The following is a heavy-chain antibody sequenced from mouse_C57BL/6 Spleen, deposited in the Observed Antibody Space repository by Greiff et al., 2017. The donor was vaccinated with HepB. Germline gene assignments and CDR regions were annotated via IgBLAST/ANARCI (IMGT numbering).Heavy chain of an antibody. CDR1: GFTFSSYA. CDR3: AREIGGSYYSAY. J-gene: IGHJ3*01. D-gene: IGHD2-10*01. CDR2: ISDGGSYT. Sequence: EVKVVESGGGLVKPGGSLKLSCAASGFTFSSYAMSWVRQTPEKRLEWVATISDGGSYTYYPDNVKGRFTISRDNAKNNLYLQMSHLKSEDTAMYYCAREIGGSYYSAYWGQGTLVTVSA. V-gene: IGHV5-4*01.